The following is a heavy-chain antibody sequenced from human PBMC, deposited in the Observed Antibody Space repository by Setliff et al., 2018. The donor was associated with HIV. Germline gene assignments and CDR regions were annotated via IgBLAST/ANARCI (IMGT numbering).Heavy chain of an antibody. Sequence: PSETLSLTCAVYGGSFSDHNWSWIRQSPGRGLEWIGEINYSGGTNYNPSLKSRVTISADTSKNQFSLKMRSVTAGDTAVYYCARVSTILGGAFDIWGQGTMVTVSS. J-gene: IGHJ3*02. CDR2: INYSGGT. D-gene: IGHD5-12*01. V-gene: IGHV4-34*01. CDR3: ARVSTILGGAFDI. CDR1: GGSFSDHN.